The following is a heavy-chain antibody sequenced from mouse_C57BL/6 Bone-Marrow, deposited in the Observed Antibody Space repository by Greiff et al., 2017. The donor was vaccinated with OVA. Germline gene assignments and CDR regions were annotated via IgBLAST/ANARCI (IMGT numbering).Heavy chain of an antibody. CDR1: GYPITSGYY. V-gene: IGHV3-6*01. D-gene: IGHD1-1*01. CDR3: AIIKGFAG. CDR2: ISYDGST. J-gene: IGHJ3*01. Sequence: ESGPGLVKPSQSLSLTCSVTGYPITSGYYWYWIRQSPGNKLEWMGYISYDGSTNYNPSFKNRISITRDTSKNPFFLKLNSETTEDTATNYCAIIKGFAGWGQGALVTVSA.